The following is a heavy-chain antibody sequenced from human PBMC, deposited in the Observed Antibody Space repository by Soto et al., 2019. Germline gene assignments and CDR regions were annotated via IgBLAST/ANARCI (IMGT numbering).Heavy chain of an antibody. CDR2: ISSGSSYT. D-gene: IGHD3-10*01. Sequence: EVQLVESGGGLVKPGGSLTLSCAASGFPFSSYSMNWVRQAPGKGLEWVSSISSGSSYTYFADSVKGRFTISRDNAQNSLFLHMDSLRADDTAVYYCARDLRGSGSPPVDVWGKGTKVTVSS. J-gene: IGHJ6*04. CDR3: ARDLRGSGSPPVDV. CDR1: GFPFSSYS. V-gene: IGHV3-21*01.